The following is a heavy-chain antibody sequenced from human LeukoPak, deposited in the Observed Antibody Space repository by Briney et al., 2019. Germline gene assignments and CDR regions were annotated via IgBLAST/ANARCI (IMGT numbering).Heavy chain of an antibody. CDR2: ISSSSSYI. J-gene: IGHJ4*02. D-gene: IGHD3-22*01. Sequence: GGSLRLTCAASGFTFSSYSMNWVRQAPGKGLEWVSSISSSSSYIYYADSVKGRFTISRDNAKNSLYLKMNSLRAEDTAVYYCASPGGLYYYDSSGYYYWGQGTLVTVSS. CDR3: ASPGGLYYYDSSGYYY. V-gene: IGHV3-21*01. CDR1: GFTFSSYS.